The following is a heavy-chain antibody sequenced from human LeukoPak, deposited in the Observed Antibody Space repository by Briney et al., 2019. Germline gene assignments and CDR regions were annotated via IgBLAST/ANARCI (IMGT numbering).Heavy chain of an antibody. CDR2: ISGSGDST. CDR3: AKINSWSGSPLGAFDY. V-gene: IGHV3-23*01. CDR1: GFTFSSYA. J-gene: IGHJ4*02. Sequence: QPGGSLRLSCAASGFTFSSYAMIWVRQAPGKGLEWVSIISGSGDSTYCADSVKGRFTISRDNSKNTLSLQMNSLTAEDTAVYYCAKINSWSGSPLGAFDYWGQGSLVTVSS. D-gene: IGHD3-3*01.